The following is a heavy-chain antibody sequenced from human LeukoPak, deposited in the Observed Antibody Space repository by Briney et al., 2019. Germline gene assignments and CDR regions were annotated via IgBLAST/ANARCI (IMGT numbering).Heavy chain of an antibody. J-gene: IGHJ4*02. Sequence: PGGSLRLSCAASAFTFSSYEMNWVRQAPGKGLGWVSAISGSGGSTYYADSVKGRFTISRDNSKNTLYLQMNSLRAEDTAVYYCAKDERIKQLGYFDYWGQGTLVTVSS. V-gene: IGHV3-23*01. D-gene: IGHD6-6*01. CDR2: ISGSGGST. CDR3: AKDERIKQLGYFDY. CDR1: AFTFSSYE.